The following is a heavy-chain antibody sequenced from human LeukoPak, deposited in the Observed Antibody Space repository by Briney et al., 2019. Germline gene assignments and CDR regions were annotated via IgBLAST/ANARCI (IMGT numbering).Heavy chain of an antibody. J-gene: IGHJ5*02. D-gene: IGHD3-10*01. V-gene: IGHV3-23*01. CDR2: ISADGDTT. CDR1: GFTFSNYA. CDR3: GLGGSGKTVNWFDP. Sequence: GGSLRLSCAASGFTFSNYAMNWVRRAPGKGLEWASTISADGDTTYYTDSVKGRFTISRDNSKNTLYLQMNSLRADDTAVYYCGLGGSGKTVNWFDPWGQGTLVTVSS.